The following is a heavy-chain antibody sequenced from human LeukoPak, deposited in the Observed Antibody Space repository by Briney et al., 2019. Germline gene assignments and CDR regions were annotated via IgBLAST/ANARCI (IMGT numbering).Heavy chain of an antibody. J-gene: IGHJ6*03. Sequence: SETLSLTCTVTGAAISSYYWSWIRQPPGKGLEWIGYIYYSGSTKYNPSLKSRVSISADTSKTQFSLKLSSVIAGDTAMYYCARVHYGDNSMDVWGKGTTVTVSS. CDR3: ARVHYGDNSMDV. D-gene: IGHD4-17*01. V-gene: IGHV4-59*12. CDR2: IYYSGST. CDR1: GAAISSYY.